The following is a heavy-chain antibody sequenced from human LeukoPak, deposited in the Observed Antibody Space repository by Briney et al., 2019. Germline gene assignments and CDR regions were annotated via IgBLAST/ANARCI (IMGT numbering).Heavy chain of an antibody. CDR3: ARHPSSAWHADY. CDR2: ISYSGTT. J-gene: IGHJ4*01. CDR1: GGSISTSTYC. D-gene: IGHD6-25*01. V-gene: IGHV4-39*01. Sequence: PSETLSLTCTVSGGSISTSTYCWGWTRQPPGKGLEWIGSISYSGTTYYNPSLKSRVTISVDTSNNQFSLRLTSVTAADTAVYFCARHPSSAWHADYWGHGNLVTVSS.